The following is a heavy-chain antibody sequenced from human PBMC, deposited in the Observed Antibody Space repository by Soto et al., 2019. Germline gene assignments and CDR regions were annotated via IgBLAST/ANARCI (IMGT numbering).Heavy chain of an antibody. CDR3: ARGSEPEDRNWFDP. CDR1: GGSISSYY. CDR2: IYYSGST. D-gene: IGHD2-15*01. J-gene: IGHJ5*02. V-gene: IGHV4-59*01. Sequence: LSETLSLTCTVSGGSISSYYWSWIRQPPGKGLEWVGYIYYSGSTNYNPSLKSRVTISVDTSKNQFSLKLSSVTAADTAVYYCARGSEPEDRNWFDPWGQGTLVTVSS.